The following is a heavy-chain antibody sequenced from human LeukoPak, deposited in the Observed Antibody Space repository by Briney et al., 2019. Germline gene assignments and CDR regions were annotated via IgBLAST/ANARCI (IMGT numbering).Heavy chain of an antibody. Sequence: SETLSLTCAVYGGSFSGYYWSWIRQPPGKGLEWIGEINHSGSTNYNPSLKSRVTISVDTSKNQFSLKLSSVTAADTAVYYCARDYGGNSVLTGWGQGTLVTVSS. CDR2: INHSGST. V-gene: IGHV4-34*01. J-gene: IGHJ4*02. D-gene: IGHD4-23*01. CDR1: GGSFSGYY. CDR3: ARDYGGNSVLTG.